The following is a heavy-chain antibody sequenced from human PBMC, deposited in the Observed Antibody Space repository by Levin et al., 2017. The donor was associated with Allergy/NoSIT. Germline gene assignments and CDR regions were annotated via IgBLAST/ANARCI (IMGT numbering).Heavy chain of an antibody. V-gene: IGHV3-21*01. CDR1: GFTFSSYN. D-gene: IGHD3-10*01. CDR2: ISPSGNYM. Sequence: GGSLRLSCEASGFTFSSYNMNWVRQAPGKGLEWVSSISPSGNYMYYADSVKGRFTFSRDNAKNSLHLQMNSLRVEDTAVYYCAREMIRGVGDYWGQGTLVTVSS. CDR3: AREMIRGVGDY. J-gene: IGHJ4*02.